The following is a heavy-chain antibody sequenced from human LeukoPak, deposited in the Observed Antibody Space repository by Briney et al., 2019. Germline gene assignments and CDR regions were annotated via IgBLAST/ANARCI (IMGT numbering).Heavy chain of an antibody. CDR3: ASNGGNPDLDY. CDR2: LYYSGST. CDR1: GGSISSYY. Sequence: SETLSLTCSVSGGSISSYYWSWIRQPPGKGLEWIGYLYYSGSTNYNPSLKSRVTISEDTSKNQFSLKLSSVTAADTAVYYCASNGGNPDLDYWGQGTLVTVSS. J-gene: IGHJ4*02. D-gene: IGHD4-23*01. V-gene: IGHV4-59*12.